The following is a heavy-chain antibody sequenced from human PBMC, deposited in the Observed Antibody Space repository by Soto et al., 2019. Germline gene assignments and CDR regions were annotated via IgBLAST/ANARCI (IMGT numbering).Heavy chain of an antibody. V-gene: IGHV3-23*01. CDR1: GFTFSSYA. CDR2: ISDSGDKT. Sequence: EVQLLESGGGLEQRGGSLRLSCAASGFTFSSYAMSWVRQAPGKGLEWVSAISDSGDKTYYADSVKSRINISRDNSKNTLYLQMDSLRAEDTAVYFCAKDPNDYDSSAYYVDYWGRGTLVTVSS. CDR3: AKDPNDYDSSAYYVDY. D-gene: IGHD3-22*01. J-gene: IGHJ4*02.